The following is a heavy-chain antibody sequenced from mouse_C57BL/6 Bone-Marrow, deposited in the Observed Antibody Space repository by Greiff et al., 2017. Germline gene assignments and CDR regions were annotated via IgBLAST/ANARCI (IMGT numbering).Heavy chain of an antibody. Sequence: QVQLQQSGPELVKPGASVKISCKASGYAFSSSWMHWVKQRPGKGLEWIGRIYPGDGDTNYNGKFKGKATLTADKSSSTAYMQLSSLTSEDSAVYFCARRGDYDPAWFAYWGQGTLVTVSA. CDR2: IYPGDGDT. CDR3: ARRGDYDPAWFAY. V-gene: IGHV1-82*01. CDR1: GYAFSSSW. J-gene: IGHJ3*01. D-gene: IGHD2-4*01.